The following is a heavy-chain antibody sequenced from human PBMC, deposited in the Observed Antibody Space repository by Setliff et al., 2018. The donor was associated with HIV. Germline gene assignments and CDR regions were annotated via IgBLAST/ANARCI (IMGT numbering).Heavy chain of an antibody. D-gene: IGHD2-2*02. CDR3: ARTVVVPAAITYYYYYYMDV. V-gene: IGHV1-69*13. J-gene: IGHJ6*03. CDR1: GGTFSSYA. CDR2: IIPIFGTA. Sequence: SVKVSCKASGGTFSSYAISWVRQAPGQGLEWMGGIIPIFGTANYAQKFQGRVTITADESTSTAYMELSSLRSEDTAVYYCARTVVVPAAITYYYYYYMDVWGKGTTVTVSS.